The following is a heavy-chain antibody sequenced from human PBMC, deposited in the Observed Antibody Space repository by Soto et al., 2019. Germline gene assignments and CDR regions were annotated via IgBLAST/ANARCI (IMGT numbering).Heavy chain of an antibody. Sequence: QVQLVQSGAEVRKPGASVNISCWASGFTFGDNLINWVRQVPGQSLEWMGWINPDNGNTKYSQTCQGRVTLSGHSSASIAYGEATDLTSDETAVYYCAGDILSVCPCANDAFHVWGQGAMVTVS. CDR2: INPDNGNT. D-gene: IGHD2-8*02. J-gene: IGHJ3*01. CDR3: AGDILSVCPCANDAFHV. CDR1: GFTFGDNL. V-gene: IGHV1-3*01.